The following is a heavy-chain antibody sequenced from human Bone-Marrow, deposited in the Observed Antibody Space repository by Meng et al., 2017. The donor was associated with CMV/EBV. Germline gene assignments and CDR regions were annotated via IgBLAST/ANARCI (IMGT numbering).Heavy chain of an antibody. D-gene: IGHD3-9*01. Sequence: GESLKISCAASGFTFDDYGMSWVRQAPGKGLEWVSGINWNGGSTGYADSVKGRFTISRDNAKNSLYLQMNSLRAEDTALYYCAREGGGYYDILTGHLTAAFDIWGQGTMVTVSS. CDR2: INWNGGST. V-gene: IGHV3-20*04. CDR3: AREGGGYYDILTGHLTAAFDI. J-gene: IGHJ3*02. CDR1: GFTFDDYG.